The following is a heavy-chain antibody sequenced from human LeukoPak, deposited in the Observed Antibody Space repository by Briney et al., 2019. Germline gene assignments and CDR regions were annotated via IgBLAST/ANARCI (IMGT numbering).Heavy chain of an antibody. CDR1: GFTFSDYY. CDR2: ISSSGSST. V-gene: IGHV3-11*01. Sequence: GGSLRLSCAASGFTFSDYYMSWIRQTPGKGLEWVSYISSSGSSTYYADSVKGRFTISRDNSKNTLYLQMNSLRAEDTAVYYCAKEGPGNSYYFDYWGQGTLVTVSS. CDR3: AKEGPGNSYYFDY. J-gene: IGHJ4*02. D-gene: IGHD2/OR15-2a*01.